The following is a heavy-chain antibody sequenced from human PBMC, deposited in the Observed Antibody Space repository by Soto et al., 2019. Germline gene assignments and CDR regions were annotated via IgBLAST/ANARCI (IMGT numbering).Heavy chain of an antibody. Sequence: GGSLRLSCAASGFTFSSYAMSWVRQAPGKGLEWVSAISGSGGSTYYADSVKGRFTISRDNSKNTLYLQMNSLRAEDTAVYYCAKSVGVPAVRIGNWFDPWGQGTLVTVSS. CDR1: GFTFSSYA. CDR2: ISGSGGST. J-gene: IGHJ5*02. CDR3: AKSVGVPAVRIGNWFDP. D-gene: IGHD2-2*01. V-gene: IGHV3-23*01.